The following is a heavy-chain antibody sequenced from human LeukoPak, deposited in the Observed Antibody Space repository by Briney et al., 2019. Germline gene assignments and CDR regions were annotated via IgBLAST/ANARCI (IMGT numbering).Heavy chain of an antibody. Sequence: SETLSLTCTVSGGSISGYYWGWIRQPPGKGLEWIGSIYHSGSTYYNPSLKSRVTISVDTSKNQFSLKLSSVTAADTAVYYCARVPYYGSGNTFDYWGQGTLVTVSS. V-gene: IGHV4-38-2*02. J-gene: IGHJ4*02. CDR1: GGSISGYY. D-gene: IGHD3-10*01. CDR3: ARVPYYGSGNTFDY. CDR2: IYHSGST.